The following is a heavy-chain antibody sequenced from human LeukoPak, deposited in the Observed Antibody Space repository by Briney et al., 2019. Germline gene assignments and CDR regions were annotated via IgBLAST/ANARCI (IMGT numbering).Heavy chain of an antibody. Sequence: GGSLRLSCAGSGFTFSSYAMSWVRQAPGQGLEWVSVISDSGDYTSYADSVRGRFTISRDNSRDTLYLQMISLRPEDTAVYYCAKDTSIGKYCTNGVCSPFDYWGQGTLVTVSS. CDR1: GFTFSSYA. CDR3: AKDTSIGKYCTNGVCSPFDY. D-gene: IGHD2-8*01. CDR2: ISDSGDYT. V-gene: IGHV3-23*01. J-gene: IGHJ4*02.